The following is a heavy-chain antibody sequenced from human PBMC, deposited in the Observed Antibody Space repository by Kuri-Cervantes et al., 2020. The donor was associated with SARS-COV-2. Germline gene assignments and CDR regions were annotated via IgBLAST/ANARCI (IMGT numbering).Heavy chain of an antibody. V-gene: IGHV4-59*08. Sequence: SETLSLTCTLSGDSLSSYYWSWVRQPPGKGLEWIGHIYFTGSTHYNPSLKSRATISVDTSKNQFSLRLSSVTAADTAVYYCARLGSSSSGYWGQGTLVTVSS. CDR2: IYFTGST. CDR1: GDSLSSYY. D-gene: IGHD6-6*01. J-gene: IGHJ4*02. CDR3: ARLGSSSSGY.